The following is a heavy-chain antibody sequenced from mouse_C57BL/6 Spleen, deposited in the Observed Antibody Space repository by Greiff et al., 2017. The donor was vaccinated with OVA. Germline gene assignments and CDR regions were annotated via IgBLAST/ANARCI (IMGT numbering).Heavy chain of an antibody. D-gene: IGHD1-1*01. CDR2: ISYDGSN. V-gene: IGHV3-6*01. Sequence: EVKLQESGPGLVKPSQSLSLTCSVTGYSITSGYYWNWIRQFPGNKLEWMGYISYDGSNNSNPSLKNRISITRDTSKNQFFLKLNSVTTEDTATYYCARAPFYYYGSSPYYFDYWGQGTTLTVSS. J-gene: IGHJ2*01. CDR3: ARAPFYYYGSSPYYFDY. CDR1: GYSITSGYY.